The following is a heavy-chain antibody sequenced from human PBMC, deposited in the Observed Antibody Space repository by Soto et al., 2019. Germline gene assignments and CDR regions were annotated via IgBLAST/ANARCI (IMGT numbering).Heavy chain of an antibody. CDR2: INPSDGST. D-gene: IGHD3-22*01. V-gene: IGHV1-46*04. Sequence: QVQLVQSGAELKKPGASVRVPCKASGYTLSSYYMHWVRQAPGQGLEWMGRINPSDGSTGYAQKLQGRVTMTRDTSTSTVYMELSSLKSEDTAVYYCARESSGYYWFHWGQGTLVTVSS. J-gene: IGHJ4*02. CDR1: GYTLSSYY. CDR3: ARESSGYYWFH.